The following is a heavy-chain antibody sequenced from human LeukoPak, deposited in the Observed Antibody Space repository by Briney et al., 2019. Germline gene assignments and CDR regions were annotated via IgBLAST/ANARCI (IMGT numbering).Heavy chain of an antibody. CDR3: AKSVYLGWLQYSWYFDY. CDR1: GFTFSSYG. V-gene: IGHV3-30*02. Sequence: PGGSLRLSCAASGFTFSSYGMHWVRQAPGKGLDWVAVIWYDGSNKYHADSVKGRFTISRDNSKNTLYLQMNSLRAEDTAVYYCAKSVYLGWLQYSWYFDYWGQGTLVTVSS. D-gene: IGHD5-24*01. J-gene: IGHJ4*02. CDR2: IWYDGSNK.